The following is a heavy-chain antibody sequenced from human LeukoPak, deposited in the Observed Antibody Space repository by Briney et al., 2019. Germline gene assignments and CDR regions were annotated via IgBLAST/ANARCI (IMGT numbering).Heavy chain of an antibody. V-gene: IGHV1-69*02. CDR3: ARKGGLGTYGIFDY. D-gene: IGHD3-10*01. CDR2: IIPILGEP. Sequence: SVTVSCKASGGTFSSYTISWVRQAPGQGLEWMGRIIPILGEPDYAQKFQGRVTITADMSTSTAYMELSSLRSEDTAVYYCARKGGLGTYGIFDYWGQGTLVTVSS. J-gene: IGHJ4*02. CDR1: GGTFSSYT.